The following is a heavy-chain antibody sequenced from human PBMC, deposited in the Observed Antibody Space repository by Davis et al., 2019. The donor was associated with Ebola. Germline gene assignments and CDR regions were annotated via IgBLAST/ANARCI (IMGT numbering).Heavy chain of an antibody. Sequence: GGSLRLSCAASGFTFSSYSMHWVRQAPGKGLEWVAFIWYDGRNQHYIDSVKGRFTISRDNSQDTLYLHMNNLRLEDTGVYFCAKDPAGHAAGDDYWGQGTLVTVSS. D-gene: IGHD2-2*01. CDR2: IWYDGRNQ. J-gene: IGHJ4*02. V-gene: IGHV3-30*02. CDR3: AKDPAGHAAGDDY. CDR1: GFTFSSYS.